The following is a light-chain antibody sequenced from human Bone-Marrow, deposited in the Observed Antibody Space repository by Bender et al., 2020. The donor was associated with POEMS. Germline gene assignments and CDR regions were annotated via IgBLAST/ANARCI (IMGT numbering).Light chain of an antibody. CDR2: GNS. CDR3: ATWDASLNGPCVV. Sequence: QSVLAQPPSVSGAPGQRVTISCTGSRYNIGAGYDVHWYQQLPGKAPKLLIYGNSNRPSGVPDRFSGSNSGTSASLAISGLRSEDEADYYCATWDASLNGPCVVFGGGTKLTVL. CDR1: RYNIGAGYD. J-gene: IGLJ2*01. V-gene: IGLV1-50*01.